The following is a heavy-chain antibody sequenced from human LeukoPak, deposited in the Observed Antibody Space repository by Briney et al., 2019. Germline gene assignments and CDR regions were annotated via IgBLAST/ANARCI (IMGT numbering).Heavy chain of an antibody. CDR2: ITGGGSGI. CDR1: GFTFSNYA. V-gene: IGHV3-23*01. D-gene: IGHD3-9*01. J-gene: IGHJ4*02. CDR3: AKWGDYDVLTGYYVSDY. Sequence: GGSLRLSCAASGFTFSNYAMSWFRQAPGKGLEWVSAITGGGSGIYYADSMKSRFTISRDNSKNTLYLQINSLRAEDTAVYYCAKWGDYDVLTGYYVSDYWGQGTLVTVSS.